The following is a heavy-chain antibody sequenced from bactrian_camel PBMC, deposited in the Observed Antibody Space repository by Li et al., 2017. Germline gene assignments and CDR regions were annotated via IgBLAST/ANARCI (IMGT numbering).Heavy chain of an antibody. CDR1: GYTFSSRC. CDR2: ISDFGRQ. V-gene: IGHV3S53*01. J-gene: IGHJ4*01. Sequence: HVQLVESGGGSVQAGGSLRLSCTIPGYTFSSRCMVWSRQAPGKEREGVAAISDFGRQYCSTPVKGRFTLSRDNAKNIAYLQMNSLKSEDMAVYYCTADPNAGWWAGKFHYWGQGTQVTVS. CDR3: TADPNAGWWAGKFHY. D-gene: IGHD5*01.